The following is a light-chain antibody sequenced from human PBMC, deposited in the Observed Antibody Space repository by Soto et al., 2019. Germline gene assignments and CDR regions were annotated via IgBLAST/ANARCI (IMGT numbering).Light chain of an antibody. CDR2: QVT. CDR3: SSYTSSTTYV. J-gene: IGLJ1*01. CDR1: FSDIAVFNY. V-gene: IGLV2-14*01. Sequence: QSALAQPASVSGSPGQSITISCTGSFSDIAVFNYVSWYQQYPGRAPKLLIYQVTSRPSGISNRFSGSKSDNTASLTISGLQAEDEAEYYCSSYTSSTTYVFGTGTKVTVL.